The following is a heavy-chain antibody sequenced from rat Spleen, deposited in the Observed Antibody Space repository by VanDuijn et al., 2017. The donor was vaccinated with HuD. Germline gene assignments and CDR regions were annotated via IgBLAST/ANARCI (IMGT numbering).Heavy chain of an antibody. CDR3: ATSNWDCFDY. J-gene: IGHJ2*01. D-gene: IGHD5-1*01. Sequence: EVQLVESGGGLVQPGRSLKLSCAASGFTFSKYYMAWVSQGPKKGLEWVASISTCGGNTYYRDSVKCRFTIARDNAKSTLYLQMDSLRSEDTATYYCATSNWDCFDYWGQGVMVTVSS. V-gene: IGHV5-25*01. CDR2: ISTCGGNT. CDR1: GFTFSKYY.